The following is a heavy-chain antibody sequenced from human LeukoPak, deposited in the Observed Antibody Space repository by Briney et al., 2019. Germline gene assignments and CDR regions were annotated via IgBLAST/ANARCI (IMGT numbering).Heavy chain of an antibody. J-gene: IGHJ6*02. CDR1: GGSFSGYY. Sequence: SETLSLTCAVYGGSFSGYYWSWIRQPPGKGLEWIGEINHSGSTNYNPSLKSRVTISVDTSKNQFSLKLSSVTAADTAVYYCASQARYYGMDVWGQGTTVTVSS. CDR3: ASQARYYGMDV. CDR2: INHSGST. V-gene: IGHV4-34*01.